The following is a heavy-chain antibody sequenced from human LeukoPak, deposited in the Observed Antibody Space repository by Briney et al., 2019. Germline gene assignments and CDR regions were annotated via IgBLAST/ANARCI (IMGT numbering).Heavy chain of an antibody. Sequence: ASVKVSCKVSGYTLTELSMHWVRQAPGKGLEWMGGFDPEDGETIYAQKFQGRVTMTEDTSTDTAYMELSSLRSEDTAVYYCARDDGDVEERAFDIWGQGTMVTVSS. V-gene: IGHV1-24*01. CDR1: GYTLTELS. CDR3: ARDDGDVEERAFDI. D-gene: IGHD1-1*01. J-gene: IGHJ3*02. CDR2: FDPEDGET.